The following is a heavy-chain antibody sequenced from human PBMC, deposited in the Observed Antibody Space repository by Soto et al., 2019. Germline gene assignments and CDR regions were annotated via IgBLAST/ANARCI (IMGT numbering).Heavy chain of an antibody. D-gene: IGHD3-16*02. V-gene: IGHV4-34*01. CDR3: ARGGYYDYIWGSYRPCYFDY. J-gene: IGHJ4*02. Sequence: SETLSLTCAVYGGSFSGYYWSWIRQPPGKGLEWIGEINHSGSTNYNPSLKSRVTISVDTSKNQFSLKLSSVTAADTAVYYCARGGYYDYIWGSYRPCYFDYWVQGTLVTVSS. CDR2: INHSGST. CDR1: GGSFSGYY.